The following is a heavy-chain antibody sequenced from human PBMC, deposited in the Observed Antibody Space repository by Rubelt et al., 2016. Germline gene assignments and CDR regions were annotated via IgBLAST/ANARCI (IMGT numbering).Heavy chain of an antibody. CDR2: ISAYNGNT. Sequence: APGQGLEWMGWISAYNGNTNYAQKLQGRVTMTTDTSTSTAYMELRSLRSEDTAVYYCARDGSGSYGDNDYWGQGTLVTVSS. J-gene: IGHJ4*02. CDR3: ARDGSGSYGDNDY. V-gene: IGHV1-18*01. D-gene: IGHD1-26*01.